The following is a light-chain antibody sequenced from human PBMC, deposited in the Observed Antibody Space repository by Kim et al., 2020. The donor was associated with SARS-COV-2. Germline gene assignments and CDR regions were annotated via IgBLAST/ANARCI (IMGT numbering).Light chain of an antibody. V-gene: IGKV1-17*01. Sequence: ASLGDRVTITCRASQGIRSDLGWYQQKPGRAPTRLIDGGSTLESGVPSRFSGSGSGTEFTLTISSLQPEDFATYYCLQHHAYPRTFGQGTKVDIK. J-gene: IGKJ1*01. CDR1: QGIRSD. CDR2: GGS. CDR3: LQHHAYPRT.